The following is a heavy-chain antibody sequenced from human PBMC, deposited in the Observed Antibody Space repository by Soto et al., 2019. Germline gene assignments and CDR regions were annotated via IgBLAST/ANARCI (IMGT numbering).Heavy chain of an antibody. D-gene: IGHD3-3*01. V-gene: IGHV3-48*03. Sequence: GGSLRLSCAASGFTFSSYEMNWVRQAPGKGLEWVSHITSRSDTIYYADSVKGRFTISRDNAETSLYLQMNSLRAEDTAVYYCARSETRVLRFLEWLPNYYYYGMDVWGQGTTVTVS. CDR2: ITSRSDTI. J-gene: IGHJ6*02. CDR1: GFTFSSYE. CDR3: ARSETRVLRFLEWLPNYYYYGMDV.